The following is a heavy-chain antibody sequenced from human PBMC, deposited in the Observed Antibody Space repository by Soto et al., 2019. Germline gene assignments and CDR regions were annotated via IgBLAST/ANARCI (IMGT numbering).Heavy chain of an antibody. Sequence: GGSLRLSCAASGFTFSGYVMHWVRQAPGKGLEWVAVISYDGSNKYYADSVKGRFTISRDNSKNTLYLQMNSLRAEDTAVYYCAKYRAGSSERDYYYYGMDVWGQGTTVTVSS. J-gene: IGHJ6*02. CDR3: AKYRAGSSERDYYYYGMDV. CDR2: ISYDGSNK. V-gene: IGHV3-30*18. D-gene: IGHD6-6*01. CDR1: GFTFSGYV.